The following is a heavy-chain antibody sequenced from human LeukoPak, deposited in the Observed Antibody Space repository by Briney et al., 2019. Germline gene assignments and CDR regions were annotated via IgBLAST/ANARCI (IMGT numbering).Heavy chain of an antibody. V-gene: IGHV1-69*05. CDR1: GGTFSSYA. CDR3: ARDVIAAAGRTGYFDY. J-gene: IGHJ4*02. CDR2: IIPIFGTA. D-gene: IGHD6-13*01. Sequence: SVEVSCKASGGTFSSYAISWVRQAPGQGLEWMGGIIPIFGTANYAQKFQGRVTITTDESTSTAYMELSSLRSEDTAVYYCARDVIAAAGRTGYFDYWGQGTLVTVSS.